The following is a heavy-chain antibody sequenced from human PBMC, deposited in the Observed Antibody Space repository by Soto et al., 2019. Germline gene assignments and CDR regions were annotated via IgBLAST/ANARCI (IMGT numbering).Heavy chain of an antibody. CDR2: IKQDGSEK. CDR1: GFTFSSYW. J-gene: IGHJ6*02. CDR3: AREGPQYYDFWSGYYQQTSTRYYGMDV. Sequence: GGSLRLSCAASGFTFSSYWMSWVRQAPGKGLEWVANIKQDGSEKYYVDSVKGRFTISRDNAENSLYLQMNSLRAEDTAVYYCAREGPQYYDFWSGYYQQTSTRYYGMDVWGQGTTVTVSS. D-gene: IGHD3-3*01. V-gene: IGHV3-7*05.